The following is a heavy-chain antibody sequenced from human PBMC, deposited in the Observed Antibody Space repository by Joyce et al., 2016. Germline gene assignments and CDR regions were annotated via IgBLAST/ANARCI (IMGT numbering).Heavy chain of an antibody. CDR3: ARSQWLAPLMY. CDR2: VNTSGAT. CDR1: GGPFRGFL. J-gene: IGHJ4*02. D-gene: IGHD6-19*01. Sequence: QVQLQQLGAGLLKPSETLSLTCGVNGGPFRGFLWTWVRQPPGEGLQWIGDVNTSGATNYNPSLKSRVTISVDTSKNQFSLTLTSITAADTAMYYCARSQWLAPLMYWGQGSLVAVSS. V-gene: IGHV4-34*02.